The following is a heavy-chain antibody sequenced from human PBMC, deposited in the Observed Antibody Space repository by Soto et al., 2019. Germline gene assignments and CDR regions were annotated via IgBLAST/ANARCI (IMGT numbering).Heavy chain of an antibody. D-gene: IGHD2-8*01. V-gene: IGHV3-7*01. CDR1: GFVFSDYW. CDR3: ARGVYCTNGVCYWFDP. J-gene: IGHJ5*02. CDR2: IKQDGSTK. Sequence: HPGGSLRLSCAASGFVFSDYWMNWVRHTPGKGLEWVANIKQDGSTKYYVDSVKGRFTISRDNGKNSVSLQMNSLRAEDTATYYCARGVYCTNGVCYWFDPWGPGTQVTVSS.